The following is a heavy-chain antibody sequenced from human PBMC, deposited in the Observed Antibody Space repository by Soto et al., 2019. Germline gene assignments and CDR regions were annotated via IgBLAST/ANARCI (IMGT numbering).Heavy chain of an antibody. CDR2: IYPNGRT. V-gene: IGHV4-59*03. CDR1: SASLDSDY. CDR3: AWMRGLGEISPFFDH. J-gene: IGHJ4*02. Sequence: QVHLQESGPGLVKPSETLSLTCAVSSASLDSDYWSWIRQPPGKGLEWIGYIYPNGRTNYNPSLRGRVAMSTDKSKNQFSLRLDSVFAADAAVYFCAWMRGLGEISPFFDHWGQGTLVTVSS. D-gene: IGHD3-16*02.